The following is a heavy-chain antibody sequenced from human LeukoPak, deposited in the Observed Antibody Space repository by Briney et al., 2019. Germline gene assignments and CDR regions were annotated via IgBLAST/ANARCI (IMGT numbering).Heavy chain of an antibody. CDR2: ISSSGSTI. CDR3: ARDRSMIGNDAFDI. J-gene: IGHJ3*02. Sequence: GGSLRLSCAASGFTFSDYYMSWIRQAPGKGLEWVSYISSSGSTIYYADSVRGRFTISRDNAKNSLYLQMNSLRAEDTAVYYCARDRSMIGNDAFDIWGQGTMVTVSS. V-gene: IGHV3-11*04. D-gene: IGHD3-22*01. CDR1: GFTFSDYY.